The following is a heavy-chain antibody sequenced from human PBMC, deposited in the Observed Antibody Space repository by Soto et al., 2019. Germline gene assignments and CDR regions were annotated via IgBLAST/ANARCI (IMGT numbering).Heavy chain of an antibody. Sequence: ASVKVSCKASGYTFTSYGISWVRQAPGQGLEWMGWISAYNGNTNYAQKLQGRVTMTTDTSTSTAYMELRSLRCDDTAVYYCAREHCGGDRRYYYSMDLWGQGTTVTVSS. J-gene: IGHJ6*02. CDR3: AREHCGGDRRYYYSMDL. V-gene: IGHV1-18*01. D-gene: IGHD2-21*02. CDR2: ISAYNGNT. CDR1: GYTFTSYG.